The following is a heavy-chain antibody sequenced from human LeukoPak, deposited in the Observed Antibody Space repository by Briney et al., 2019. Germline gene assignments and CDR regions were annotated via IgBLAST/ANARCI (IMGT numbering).Heavy chain of an antibody. J-gene: IGHJ3*02. CDR2: IIPILGIA. CDR3: ARSHIYCSGGSCFDAPDAFDI. V-gene: IGHV1-69*04. D-gene: IGHD2-15*01. Sequence: SVKVSCKASGGTFSSYAISWVRQAPGQGLEWMARIIPILGIANYAQKFQGRVTITADKSTSTAYMELSSLRSEDTAVYYCARSHIYCSGGSCFDAPDAFDIWGQGTMVTVSS. CDR1: GGTFSSYA.